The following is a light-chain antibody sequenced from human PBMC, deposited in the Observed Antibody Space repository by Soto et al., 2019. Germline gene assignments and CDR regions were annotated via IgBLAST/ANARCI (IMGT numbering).Light chain of an antibody. J-gene: IGLJ2*01. V-gene: IGLV1-44*01. CDR3: ASWDDTLNGVV. CDR2: SDN. Sequence: QSVLTQPPSASGTPGQTVSISCSGGYSNIGSNSVNWYQQVPGTAARLLIYSDNQRPSGVPDRFSASKSGTSASLAITGLLSEDEADFYCASWDDTLNGVVFGGGTKLTVL. CDR1: YSNIGSNS.